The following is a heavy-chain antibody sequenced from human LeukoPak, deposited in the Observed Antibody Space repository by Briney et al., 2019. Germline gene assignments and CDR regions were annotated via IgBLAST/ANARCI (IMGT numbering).Heavy chain of an antibody. D-gene: IGHD6-19*01. CDR2: IYPGDSDT. Sequence: GESLQISCQGSGSSFTSYWIGWVRQLPGKGLEWMGIIYPGDSDTRYSPSFQGQVTISADKSISTAYLQWYSLKASDTAMYYCARLPAVAGTSHFDYWGQGTLVTVSS. J-gene: IGHJ4*02. CDR1: GSSFTSYW. CDR3: ARLPAVAGTSHFDY. V-gene: IGHV5-51*01.